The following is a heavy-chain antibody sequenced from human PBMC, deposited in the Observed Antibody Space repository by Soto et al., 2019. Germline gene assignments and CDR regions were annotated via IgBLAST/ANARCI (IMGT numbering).Heavy chain of an antibody. CDR2: IYWDDDN. CDR1: GFSLSTSGEA. CDR3: AHYVSASPAGWFDP. D-gene: IGHD3-10*01. J-gene: IGHJ5*02. V-gene: IGHV2-5*02. Sequence: QITLKESGPALVKPTQTLTLTCTFSGFSLSTSGEAVGWIRQPPGEALEWLALIYWDDDNRHNPTLKTRLTITKDTSKNQVVLTLTNMDPVDTATYYCAHYVSASPAGWFDPWGQGILVTVSS.